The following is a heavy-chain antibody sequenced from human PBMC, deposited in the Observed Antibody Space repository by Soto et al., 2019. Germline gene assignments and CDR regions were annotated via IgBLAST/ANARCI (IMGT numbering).Heavy chain of an antibody. CDR1: GFSLSTSGVG. Sequence: QITLKESGPTLVKPTQTLTLTCTFSGFSLSTSGVGVGWIRQPPGKALEWLALIYWDDDKRYSPSLKSRLTITKDSCKNQLVLTMTSMDPVDIPTYYSAHNGHGYRGFKYCGQATLVTVSS. CDR3: AHNGHGYRGFKY. J-gene: IGHJ4*02. CDR2: IYWDDDK. D-gene: IGHD5-12*01. V-gene: IGHV2-5*02.